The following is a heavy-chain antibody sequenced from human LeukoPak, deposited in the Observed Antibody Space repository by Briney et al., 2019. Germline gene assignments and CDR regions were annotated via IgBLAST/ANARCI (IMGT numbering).Heavy chain of an antibody. CDR2: ITSNGGST. V-gene: IGHV3-64*02. Sequence: PGGSLRLSCAASGFTFTGHTMHWVRQAPGKGLEYVSAITSNGGSTYYADSVKGRFTISRDNSKNTLYLQMGSLRVEDMAVYYCARDGGSYYGGQGIDYWGQGTLVTVSS. CDR3: ARDGGSYYGGQGIDY. J-gene: IGHJ4*02. D-gene: IGHD1-26*01. CDR1: GFTFTGHT.